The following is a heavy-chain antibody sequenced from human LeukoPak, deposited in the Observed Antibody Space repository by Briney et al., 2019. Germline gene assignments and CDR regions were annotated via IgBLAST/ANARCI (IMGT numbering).Heavy chain of an antibody. Sequence: XETLSLTCTVSGGSISSSSYYWGWIRQPPGTGLEWLGSIYYSGSTYYNPSLKSRVTISGDTSKNQFSLKLSSVTAADTAVYYCAREIGSIVVVINDAFDIWGQGTMVTVSS. V-gene: IGHV4-39*07. CDR3: AREIGSIVVVINDAFDI. CDR2: IYYSGST. J-gene: IGHJ3*02. CDR1: GGSISSSSYY. D-gene: IGHD3-22*01.